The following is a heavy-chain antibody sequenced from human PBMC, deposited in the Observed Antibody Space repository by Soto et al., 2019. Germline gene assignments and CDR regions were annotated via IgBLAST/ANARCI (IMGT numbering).Heavy chain of an antibody. Sequence: QVQLVESGGGVVQAGRSLRLSCAASGFSFSRYGKHRVRQAPGKGLEWVAEISSDGSNKNYADSLKGRFTISRDISKDTLYLQMNSLRAEDTAVYYCAKGSNDHSDYGGIIWGQGTLVTVSS. CDR2: ISSDGSNK. J-gene: IGHJ4*02. D-gene: IGHD4-17*01. V-gene: IGHV3-30*18. CDR1: GFSFSRYG. CDR3: AKGSNDHSDYGGII.